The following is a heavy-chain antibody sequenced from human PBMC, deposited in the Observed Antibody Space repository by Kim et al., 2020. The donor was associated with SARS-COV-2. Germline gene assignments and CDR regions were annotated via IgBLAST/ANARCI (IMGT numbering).Heavy chain of an antibody. CDR2: IYYSGST. V-gene: IGHV4-39*01. Sequence: SETLSLTCTVSGGSISSSSYYWGWIRQPPGKGLEWIGSIYYSGSTYYNPYLKSRVTISVDTSKNQFSLKLSSVTAADTAVYYCARLHPAGFWSGFYDDYWGQGTLVTVSS. CDR3: ARLHPAGFWSGFYDDY. D-gene: IGHD3-3*01. CDR1: GGSISSSSYY. J-gene: IGHJ4*02.